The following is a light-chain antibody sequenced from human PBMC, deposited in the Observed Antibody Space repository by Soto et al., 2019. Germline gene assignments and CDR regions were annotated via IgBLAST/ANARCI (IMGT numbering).Light chain of an antibody. V-gene: IGKV3D-15*01. CDR3: QHYDNWPIT. Sequence: EIVLTQSPATLSVSPGERATISCRASQSVSSNLAWYQQKPGQAPRILMYGASTRATGFPARFSGSRSGTEFTLTISSLQSEDFAIYYCQHYDNWPITFGQGTRLEIK. CDR1: QSVSSN. CDR2: GAS. J-gene: IGKJ5*01.